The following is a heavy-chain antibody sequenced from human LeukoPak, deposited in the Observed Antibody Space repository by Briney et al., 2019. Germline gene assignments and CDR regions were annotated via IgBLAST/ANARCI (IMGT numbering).Heavy chain of an antibody. CDR1: GSIFTKYW. CDR3: ARLLGPGAFNI. D-gene: IGHD3-3*02. V-gene: IGHV5-51*01. Sequence: GASLQISCKCSGSIFTKYWIGWVRRLLGEGLEWMGIIYRGDSDTRYSPSFQGQVTISADKSISTAYLQWRSLKASDTAMYYCARLLGPGAFNIWGQGTMVTVSS. J-gene: IGHJ3*02. CDR2: IYRGDSDT.